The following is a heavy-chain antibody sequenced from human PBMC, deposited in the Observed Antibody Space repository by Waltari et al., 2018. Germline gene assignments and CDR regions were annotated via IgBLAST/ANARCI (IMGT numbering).Heavy chain of an antibody. Sequence: QVQLQQWGAGLLKPSETLSLTCAVYGGSFSGYYWSWIRQPPGKGLEWIGEINHSGATNSIPSLKSRVTTSVDTSKNQFSLKLSSVTAADTAVYYCARQTYYYDSSGYYRPNYYYGMDVWGQGTTVTVSS. CDR3: ARQTYYYDSSGYYRPNYYYGMDV. CDR2: INHSGAT. J-gene: IGHJ6*02. V-gene: IGHV4-34*01. CDR1: GGSFSGYY. D-gene: IGHD3-22*01.